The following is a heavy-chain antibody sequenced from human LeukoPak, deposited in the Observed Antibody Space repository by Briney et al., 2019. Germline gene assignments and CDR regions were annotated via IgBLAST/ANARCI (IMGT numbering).Heavy chain of an antibody. Sequence: SGGSLRLSCAASGFTFSSYSMNWVRQAPGKGLEWLSYISSSSTTIYYADSVKGRFTISRDNAKNSLYLQMNSLKAEDTAVYYCARNRFPITGTTNNYYYMDVWGEGTTVTVSS. CDR3: ARNRFPITGTTNNYYYMDV. V-gene: IGHV3-48*04. D-gene: IGHD1-7*01. J-gene: IGHJ6*03. CDR1: GFTFSSYS. CDR2: ISSSSTTI.